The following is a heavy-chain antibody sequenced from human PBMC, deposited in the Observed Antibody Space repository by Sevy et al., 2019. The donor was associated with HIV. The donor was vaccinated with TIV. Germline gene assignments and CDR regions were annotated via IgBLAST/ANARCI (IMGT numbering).Heavy chain of an antibody. CDR1: GGSMINYY. CDR3: ARFDSLTTVYRHYLDV. J-gene: IGHJ6*03. D-gene: IGHD1-1*01. Sequence: SETLSLTCTVSGGSMINYYWSWIRQPPGKGLEWLGHVYYSGATIYNPSLTSRVTITVDTSRSRFSLELKSLATADTAVYYCARFDSLTTVYRHYLDVWGKGTTVTVSS. CDR2: VYYSGAT. V-gene: IGHV4-59*01.